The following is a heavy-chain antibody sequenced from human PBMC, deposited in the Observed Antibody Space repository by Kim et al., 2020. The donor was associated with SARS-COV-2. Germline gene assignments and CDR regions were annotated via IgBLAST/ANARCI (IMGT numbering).Heavy chain of an antibody. V-gene: IGHV4-59*13. D-gene: IGHD6-13*01. CDR2: IYYSGST. J-gene: IGHJ4*02. Sequence: SETLSLTCTVSGGSISSYYWSWIRQPPGKGLEWIGYIYYSGSTNYNPSLKSRVTISVDTSKNQFSLKLSSVTAADTAVYYCARDLAAGTGDYWGQGTLVTVSS. CDR1: GGSISSYY. CDR3: ARDLAAGTGDY.